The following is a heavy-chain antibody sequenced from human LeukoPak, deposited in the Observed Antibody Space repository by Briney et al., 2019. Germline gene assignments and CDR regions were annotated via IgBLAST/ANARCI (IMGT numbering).Heavy chain of an antibody. J-gene: IGHJ6*02. CDR2: ISSSGSTI. CDR1: GFTFSSYE. CDR3: ASPLYSSGWYLYGMDV. Sequence: PGGSLRLSCAASGFTFSSYEMNWVRQAPGKGLEWVSYISSSGSTIYYADSVKGRFTISRDNAKNSLYLQMNSLRAEDTAVYYCASPLYSSGWYLYGMDVWGQGTTVTVSS. V-gene: IGHV3-48*03. D-gene: IGHD6-19*01.